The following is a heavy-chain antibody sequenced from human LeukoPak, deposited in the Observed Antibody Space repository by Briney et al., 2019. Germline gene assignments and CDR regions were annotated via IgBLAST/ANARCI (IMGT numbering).Heavy chain of an antibody. Sequence: PGGSLRLSCAASGFIVSSNYMNWVRQAPGEGLEWVAVIYTGGTTYYAESVKGRFTISRDISKNTLYLQMNSLRAGDTAVYYCARDVGGNFDFDYWGQGTLVTVSS. CDR1: GFIVSSNY. V-gene: IGHV3-53*01. CDR3: ARDVGGNFDFDY. CDR2: IYTGGTT. D-gene: IGHD4-23*01. J-gene: IGHJ4*02.